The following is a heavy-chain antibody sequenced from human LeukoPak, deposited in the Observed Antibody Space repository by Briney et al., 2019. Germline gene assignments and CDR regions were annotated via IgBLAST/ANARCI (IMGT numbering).Heavy chain of an antibody. Sequence: GGSLRLSCAASGFTFTSYSMSWVRQAPGKGLEWVSGTSDHGDYTYYADSVKGRFTISRDNSKNILYLQMNSLRADDTAAYYCVKEASSGNFVTIDCWGQGTLVTVSS. J-gene: IGHJ4*02. CDR3: VKEASSGNFVTIDC. D-gene: IGHD1-26*01. V-gene: IGHV3-23*01. CDR1: GFTFTSYS. CDR2: TSDHGDYT.